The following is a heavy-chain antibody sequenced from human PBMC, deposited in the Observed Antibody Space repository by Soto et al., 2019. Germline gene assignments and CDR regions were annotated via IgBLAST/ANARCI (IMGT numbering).Heavy chain of an antibody. D-gene: IGHD3-22*01. CDR2: INSDGTTI. J-gene: IGHJ3*01. V-gene: IGHV3-74*01. Sequence: GGSLSLSCAASGFPFGPFWMHWVRQAPGKGLVWVSHINSDGTTIVYADSVEGRFTISRDNAKNSLYLQMNSLRAEDTAVYYCARDQLYYNDISGRPLNAFDVWGQGTMVTVSS. CDR1: GFPFGPFW. CDR3: ARDQLYYNDISGRPLNAFDV.